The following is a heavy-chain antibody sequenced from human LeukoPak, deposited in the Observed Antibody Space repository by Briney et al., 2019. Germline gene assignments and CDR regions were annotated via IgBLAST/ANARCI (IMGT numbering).Heavy chain of an antibody. CDR2: IYYSGST. V-gene: IGHV4-59*12. J-gene: IGHJ3*01. CDR1: GGSISSYI. D-gene: IGHD5-24*01. Sequence: SETLSLTSTVSGGSISSYIWLLIRQPPGKGLEWIGYIYYSGSTNYTPYLTRRVTISLDESKNHFSLNLTTVTAADTAVYYCARVQRRWLQDDAFDVWGQGTMVTVSS. CDR3: ARVQRRWLQDDAFDV.